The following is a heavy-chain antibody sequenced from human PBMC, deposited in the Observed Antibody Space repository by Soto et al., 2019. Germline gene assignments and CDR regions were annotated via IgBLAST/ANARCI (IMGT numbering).Heavy chain of an antibody. CDR3: ASSRGPSPFDY. CDR2: INHSGST. J-gene: IGHJ4*02. CDR1: GGSFSGYY. Sequence: SETLSLTCAVYGGSFSGYYWSWTRQPPGKGLEWVGEINHSGSTNYNPSLKSRVTISVDTSKNQFSLKLSSVTAADTAVYYCASSRGPSPFDYWGQGTLVTVSS. V-gene: IGHV4-34*01. D-gene: IGHD5-12*01.